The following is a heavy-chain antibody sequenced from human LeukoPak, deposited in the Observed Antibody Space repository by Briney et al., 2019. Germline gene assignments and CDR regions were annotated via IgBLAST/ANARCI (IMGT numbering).Heavy chain of an antibody. J-gene: IGHJ6*02. Sequence: PGGSLRLSCAASGFSFSNYGMHWVRQAPGKGLEWVAVISDDGTKKYYGDSEKGRFTISRDNSKNTLFLQMNSLRAEDTAVYYCARDNYYGSGSYNYYGMDVWGQGTTVTVTS. CDR2: ISDDGTKK. CDR1: GFSFSNYG. D-gene: IGHD3-10*01. CDR3: ARDNYYGSGSYNYYGMDV. V-gene: IGHV3-30*03.